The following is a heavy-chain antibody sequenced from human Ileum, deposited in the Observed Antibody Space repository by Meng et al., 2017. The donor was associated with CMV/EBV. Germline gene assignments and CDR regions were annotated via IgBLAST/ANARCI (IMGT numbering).Heavy chain of an antibody. J-gene: IGHJ4*02. CDR3: ARGWGTTSPWDY. CDR1: GGSISGYY. D-gene: IGHD3-16*01. Sequence: SETLSLTCTVSGGSISGYYWNWIRQTPGKGLEWIGNIDFSGTTKYNPSLKSRVTISVDTSKIQVSLTLGSVAPAATAVYFCARGWGTTSPWDYWGQGMLVTVSS. CDR2: IDFSGTT. V-gene: IGHV4-59*01.